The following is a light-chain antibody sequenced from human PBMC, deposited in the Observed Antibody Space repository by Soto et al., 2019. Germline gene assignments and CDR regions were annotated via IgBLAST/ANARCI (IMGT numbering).Light chain of an antibody. CDR1: SSDIRDSNY. V-gene: IGLV2-8*01. CDR3: GSKAGSDKHVV. Sequence: QSVLTQPPSASGSPGQSVTLSCSGISSDIRDSNYVSWYQQHPGKAPKLVISEVTKRPSGVPDRFSGSRSGTTAFLTISGLHTEDEADYYCGSKAGSDKHVVFGGGTKVTVL. J-gene: IGLJ2*01. CDR2: EVT.